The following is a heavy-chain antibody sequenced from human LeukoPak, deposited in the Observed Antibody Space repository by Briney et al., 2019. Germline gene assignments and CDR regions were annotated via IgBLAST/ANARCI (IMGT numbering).Heavy chain of an antibody. D-gene: IGHD2-2*02. V-gene: IGHV1-2*02. CDR1: GYTFTGYH. CDR3: AREMGVVPTAIPTVDS. CDR2: INPNSGGT. Sequence: ASVKVSCKASGYTFTGYHLHWVRQAPGQGLEWMGWINPNSGGTNYAQKSQGRVTMTRDTSMSTAYMELSRLKADDTAVYYCAREMGVVPTAIPTVDSWGQGTLVTVSS. J-gene: IGHJ4*02.